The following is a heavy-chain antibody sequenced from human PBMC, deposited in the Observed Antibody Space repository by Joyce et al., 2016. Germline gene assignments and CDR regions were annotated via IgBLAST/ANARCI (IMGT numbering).Heavy chain of an antibody. D-gene: IGHD5-12*01. CDR1: GGSISDGNY. V-gene: IGHV4-31*03. CDR2: IHYRGST. J-gene: IGHJ4*02. CDR3: ARGGGLRGFDS. Sequence: QVQLQESGPGVVKPSQTLSLTCTVSGGSISDGNYWTGIRQHPGKGLEWIGYIHYRGSTFYSPSIKSRVTITLDMSQNQFSLRLSSVTAADTATYYCARGGGLRGFDSWGQGTLVTVSA.